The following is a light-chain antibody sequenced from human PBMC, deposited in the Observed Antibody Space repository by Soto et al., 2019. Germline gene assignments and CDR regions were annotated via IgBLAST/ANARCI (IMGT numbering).Light chain of an antibody. CDR2: WAS. V-gene: IGKV4-1*01. CDR3: QQYYSTPRT. CDR1: QTFLYSSNNKNH. J-gene: IGKJ1*01. Sequence: DIVMTQSPDSLAVSLVERATINCNSSQTFLYSSNNKNHLAWYQQRPGQPPKLLFSWASTRESGVPDRFSASGSGTDFTLSIGSLQAEDVAVYYCQQYYSTPRTFGQGTKVDIK.